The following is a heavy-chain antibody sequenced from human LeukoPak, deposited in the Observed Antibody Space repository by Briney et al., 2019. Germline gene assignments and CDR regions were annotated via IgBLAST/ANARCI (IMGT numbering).Heavy chain of an antibody. CDR1: GFTFSNYW. D-gene: IGHD6-19*01. V-gene: IGHV3-7*01. CDR2: IKFDGSDK. Sequence: GGSLRLSCAVSGFTFSNYWMSWVRQAPGKGLEWVANIKFDGSDKFYVDSVKGRFTISRDNAKNSLYLQMNSLRAEDTAVYYCARYSSGWYTDYWGQGTLVTVSS. J-gene: IGHJ4*02. CDR3: ARYSSGWYTDY.